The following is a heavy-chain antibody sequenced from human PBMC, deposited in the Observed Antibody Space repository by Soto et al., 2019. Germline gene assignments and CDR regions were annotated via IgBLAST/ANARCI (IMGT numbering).Heavy chain of an antibody. D-gene: IGHD1-26*01. V-gene: IGHV3-23*01. CDR2: ISGSGGST. J-gene: IGHJ4*02. Sequence: EVQLLESGGGLVQPGGSLRLSCVASGFTFSSYAMSWVRQAPGKGLEWVSAISGSGGSTYYADSVKGRFTISRDNSKNTLYLQINSLRAEDTAVYYCAKDRGGRVSGGEWGQGTLVTVSS. CDR1: GFTFSSYA. CDR3: AKDRGGRVSGGE.